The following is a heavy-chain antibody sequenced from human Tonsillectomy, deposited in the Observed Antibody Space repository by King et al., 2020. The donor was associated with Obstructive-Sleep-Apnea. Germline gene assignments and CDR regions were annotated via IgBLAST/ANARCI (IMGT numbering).Heavy chain of an antibody. CDR1: GFTVSSNY. CDR2: IYSGGST. Sequence: VQLVESGGDLVQPGGSLRLSCAASGFTVSSNYMSWVRQAPGKRLEWVSVIYSGGSTYYADSVKGRFIISRDNSRNTLYLQMNSLRVEDTAMYYCARDRAISSSWYRDGYYDYWGQGTLVTVSS. D-gene: IGHD6-13*01. J-gene: IGHJ4*02. CDR3: ARDRAISSSWYRDGYYDY. V-gene: IGHV3-66*01.